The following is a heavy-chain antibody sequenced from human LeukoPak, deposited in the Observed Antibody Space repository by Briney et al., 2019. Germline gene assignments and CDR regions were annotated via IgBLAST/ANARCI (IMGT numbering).Heavy chain of an antibody. Sequence: TLSLTCTVSGGFISSGTYYWSWIRQPAGKGLEWIGRISTSGTTHNNPSLQSRVTISADTSKNQFSLKVNSVTAADTAVYYCARRYSSGSYDAFIIWGQGTMVTVSS. CDR2: ISTSGTT. CDR1: GGFISSGTYY. D-gene: IGHD5-18*01. J-gene: IGHJ3*02. V-gene: IGHV4-61*02. CDR3: ARRYSSGSYDAFII.